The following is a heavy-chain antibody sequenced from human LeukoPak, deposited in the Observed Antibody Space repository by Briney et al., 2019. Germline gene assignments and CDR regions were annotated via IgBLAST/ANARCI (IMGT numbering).Heavy chain of an antibody. CDR2: IKVDGSEK. CDR3: ARGLPYYDV. V-gene: IGHV3-7*01. J-gene: IGHJ4*02. CDR1: GFTFSIYW. D-gene: IGHD3-10*02. Sequence: GGSLRLSCAASGFTFSIYWMSWVRQAPGKGLEWVANIKVDGSEKYYVDSVKGRFTISRDNAKDSLYLQMNSLRAEDTAVYYCARGLPYYDVWGQGTLVTVSS.